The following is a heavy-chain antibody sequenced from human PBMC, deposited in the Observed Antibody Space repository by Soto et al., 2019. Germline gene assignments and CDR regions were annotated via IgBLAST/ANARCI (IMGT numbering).Heavy chain of an antibody. Sequence: GGSLRLSCAASGFTFSSYGMHWVRQAPGKGLEWVAVISYDGSNKYYADSVKGRFTISRDNSKNTLYLQMNSLRAEDTAVYYCAKDQGYSSGWSVFDYWGQGTLVTVSS. CDR2: ISYDGSNK. J-gene: IGHJ4*02. D-gene: IGHD6-19*01. CDR3: AKDQGYSSGWSVFDY. V-gene: IGHV3-30*18. CDR1: GFTFSSYG.